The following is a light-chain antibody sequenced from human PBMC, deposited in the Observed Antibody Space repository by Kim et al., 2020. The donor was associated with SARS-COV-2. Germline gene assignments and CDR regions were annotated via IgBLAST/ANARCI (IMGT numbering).Light chain of an antibody. Sequence: VALGQTVRRTCQGDSLRSYYATCYQQKPGQAPILVIYGKNNRPSGIPDRFSGSSSGNTASLTITGTQAGDEADYYCNSRDSNDNVVFGGGTQLTVL. J-gene: IGLJ2*01. CDR2: GKN. CDR3: NSRDSNDNVV. V-gene: IGLV3-19*01. CDR1: SLRSYY.